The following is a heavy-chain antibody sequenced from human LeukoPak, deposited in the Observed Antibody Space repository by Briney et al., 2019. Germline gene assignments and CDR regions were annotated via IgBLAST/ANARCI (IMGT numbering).Heavy chain of an antibody. CDR2: INPSGGST. CDR3: ARDHHCGGDCYSGGFDL. Sequence: ASVKVSCQASGYTFTSYYMHWVRQAPGQGLEWMGIINPSGGSTSYPQKFQGRVTMTRDTSTSTVYMELSSLRSEDTAVYYCARDHHCGGDCYSGGFDLGGQGTLVTVSS. CDR1: GYTFTSYY. V-gene: IGHV1-46*01. J-gene: IGHJ5*02. D-gene: IGHD2-21*02.